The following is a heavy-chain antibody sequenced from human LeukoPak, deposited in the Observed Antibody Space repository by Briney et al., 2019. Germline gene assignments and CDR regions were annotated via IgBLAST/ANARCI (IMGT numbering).Heavy chain of an antibody. V-gene: IGHV1-69*01. CDR2: IIPIFGTA. D-gene: IGHD2-2*01. CDR1: GGTFSSYA. Sequence: SVKVSCKASGGTFSSYAISWVRQAPGQGLEWMGGIIPIFGTANYAQKFQGRVTITADESTSTAYMELSSLRSEDTAVYHCASGVAYCSSTRCYFRGWFDPWGQGTLVTVSS. J-gene: IGHJ5*02. CDR3: ASGVAYCSSTRCYFRGWFDP.